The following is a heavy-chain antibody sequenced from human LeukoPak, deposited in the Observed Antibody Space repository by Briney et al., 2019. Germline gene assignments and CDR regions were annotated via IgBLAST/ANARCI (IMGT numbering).Heavy chain of an antibody. D-gene: IGHD3-16*01. CDR2: ISTSGTTM. V-gene: IGHV3-48*01. CDR3: ASSPPRGERP. CDR1: GFTFRTYN. J-gene: IGHJ5*02. Sequence: PGGSLRLSCAASGFTFRTYNMNWVRQAPGKGPEWVSSISTSGTTMYYADSVKGRFTISRDNANNSLYLQMNSLRAEDTAVYYCASSPPRGERPWGQGTLVSVSS.